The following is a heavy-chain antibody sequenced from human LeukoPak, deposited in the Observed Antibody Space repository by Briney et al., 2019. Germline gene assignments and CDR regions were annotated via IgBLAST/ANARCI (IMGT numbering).Heavy chain of an antibody. CDR1: GGSISNYY. Sequence: PSETLSLTCTVSGGSISNYYWSWIRQPPGKGLEWIGYLYYSGSTDYNPSLKSRVTISVDTSKNQFSLKLNSVTAADAAVYYCARHHCSGGTCYSWYFDYWGQGTLVTVSA. V-gene: IGHV4-59*08. D-gene: IGHD2-15*01. CDR3: ARHHCSGGTCYSWYFDY. CDR2: LYYSGST. J-gene: IGHJ4*02.